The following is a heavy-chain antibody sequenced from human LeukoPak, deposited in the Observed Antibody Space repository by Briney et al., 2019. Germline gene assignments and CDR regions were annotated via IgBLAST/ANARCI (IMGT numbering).Heavy chain of an antibody. CDR3: ARDLDYYDSSGSDY. J-gene: IGHJ4*02. CDR1: GFTFSSYS. V-gene: IGHV3-48*01. D-gene: IGHD3-22*01. Sequence: PGGSLRLSCAASGFTFSSYSMNWVRQAPGKGLEWVSYISSSSSTIYCADSVKGRFTISRDNAKNSLYLQMNSLRAEDTAVYYCARDLDYYDSSGSDYWGQGTLVTVSS. CDR2: ISSSSSTI.